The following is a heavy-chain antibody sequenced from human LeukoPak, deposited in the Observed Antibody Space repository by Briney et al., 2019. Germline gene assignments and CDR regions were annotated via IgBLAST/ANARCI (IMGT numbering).Heavy chain of an antibody. D-gene: IGHD3-16*01. Sequence: PSETLSLTCAVYGGSFSGYYWSWIRQPPGKGLEWIGSIYHSGSTYYNPSLKSRVTISVDTSKNQFSLKLSSVTAADTAVYYCARAWGAHRYYYMDVWGKGTTVTVSS. CDR3: ARAWGAHRYYYMDV. CDR1: GGSFSGYY. V-gene: IGHV4-34*01. CDR2: IYHSGST. J-gene: IGHJ6*03.